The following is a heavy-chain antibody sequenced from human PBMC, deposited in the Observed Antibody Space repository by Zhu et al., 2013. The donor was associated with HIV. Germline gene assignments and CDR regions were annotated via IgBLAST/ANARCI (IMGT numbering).Heavy chain of an antibody. CDR3: ARPPHYYDSSGSPGTAFDI. CDR2: ISAYNGNT. CDR1: GYTFTSYG. V-gene: IGHV1-18*01. Sequence: QVQLVQSGAEVKKPGASVKVSCKASGYTFTSYGISWVRQAPGQGLEWMGWISAYNGNTNYAQKLQGRVTMTTDTSTSTACMELRSLRSDDTAVYYCARPPHYYDSSGSPGTAFDIWGQGTMVTVSS. D-gene: IGHD3-22*01. J-gene: IGHJ3*02.